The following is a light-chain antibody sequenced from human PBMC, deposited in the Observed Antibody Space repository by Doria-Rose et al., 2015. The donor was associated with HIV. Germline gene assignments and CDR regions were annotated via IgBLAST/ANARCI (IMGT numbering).Light chain of an antibody. V-gene: IGKV3-20*01. CDR1: QSFSSTY. CDR3: HQYGTSWT. Sequence: TQSPGTLSLSPVERATLSCRASQSFSSTYLAWYQQKPGQAPSLLIYDGYTRATGIPDRFSASGSGTDFTLTINRLEPEDFALYYCHQYGTSWTFGRGTKVEI. J-gene: IGKJ1*01. CDR2: DGY.